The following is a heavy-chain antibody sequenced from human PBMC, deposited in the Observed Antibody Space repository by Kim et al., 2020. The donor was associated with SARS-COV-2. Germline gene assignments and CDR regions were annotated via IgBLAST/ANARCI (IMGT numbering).Heavy chain of an antibody. Sequence: GGSLRLSCAASGFTVSTNYITWVRQAPGRGLEWVSVIYANGSTYYADDVKGRFSISRDSSKNMAYLQKDSLRAEDTAVYFCAIQVEWSGVGYWGQGTLVTVS. J-gene: IGHJ1*01. CDR2: IYANGST. D-gene: IGHD3-3*01. V-gene: IGHV3-53*01. CDR3: AIQVEWSGVGY. CDR1: GFTVSTNY.